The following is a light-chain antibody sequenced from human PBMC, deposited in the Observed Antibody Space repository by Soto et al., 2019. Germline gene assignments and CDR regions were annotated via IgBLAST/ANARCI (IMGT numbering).Light chain of an antibody. CDR1: QSVSTS. Sequence: ELVFTHSPATLSLSPGESATLSCRASQSVSTSLAWYQQKPGQAPRLLIYGASTRATDIPARFSGSGSGTEFTLTISSLQSEDFAVYYCQQYHHWPPITFGQGTRLEI. CDR3: QQYHHWPPIT. CDR2: GAS. V-gene: IGKV3-15*01. J-gene: IGKJ5*01.